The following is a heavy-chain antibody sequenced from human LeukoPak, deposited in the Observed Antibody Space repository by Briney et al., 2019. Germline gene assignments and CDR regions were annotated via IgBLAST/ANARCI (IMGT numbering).Heavy chain of an antibody. D-gene: IGHD3-16*02. Sequence: PGGSLRLSCAASGFTFSSYAMSWVRQAPGKGLEWVSAISGSGGSTYYADSVKGRFTISRDNSKNTLYLQMNSLRAEDTAVYYCAKANAPPYDYFWGSYRAHFDYWGQGTLVTVSS. V-gene: IGHV3-23*01. CDR2: ISGSGGST. CDR3: AKANAPPYDYFWGSYRAHFDY. J-gene: IGHJ4*02. CDR1: GFTFSSYA.